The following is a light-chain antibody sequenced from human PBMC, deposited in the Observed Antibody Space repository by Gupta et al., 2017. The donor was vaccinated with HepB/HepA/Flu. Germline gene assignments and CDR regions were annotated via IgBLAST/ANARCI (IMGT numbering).Light chain of an antibody. CDR2: EDN. J-gene: IGLJ2*01. V-gene: IGLV6-57*02. CDR1: SGSIASNY. Sequence: NFMLTHPHSVSESPGKTVTISCTGSSGSIASNYVQWYQQRPGSAPTTVIYEDNQRPSGVPDRFSGSIDSSSNSAALTSSGLKTEDEADYDCQAYDDPNVVFGGGTKLTVL. CDR3: QAYDDPNVV.